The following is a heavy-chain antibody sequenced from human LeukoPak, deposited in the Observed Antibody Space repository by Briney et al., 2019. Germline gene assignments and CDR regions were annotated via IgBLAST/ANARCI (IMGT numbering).Heavy chain of an antibody. D-gene: IGHD1-26*01. Sequence: GGSLRLSCAASGFTFSSYGMHWVRQAPGKGLEWVAVMWYDGSNKYYADSVKGRFTISRDNSKNTLYLQMNSLRAEDTAVYYCARDGSYLRDAFDIWGQGTMVTVSS. CDR1: GFTFSSYG. CDR3: ARDGSYLRDAFDI. V-gene: IGHV3-33*08. CDR2: MWYDGSNK. J-gene: IGHJ3*02.